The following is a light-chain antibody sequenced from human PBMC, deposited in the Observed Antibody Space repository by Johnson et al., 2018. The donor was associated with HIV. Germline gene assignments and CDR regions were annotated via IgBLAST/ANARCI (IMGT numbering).Light chain of an antibody. Sequence: QSVLTQPPSVSAAPGQKVTISCSGSSSNIGRNYVSWYQQLPGTAPKLLIFDNNKRPSGIPDRFSASKSGTSATLGITGRQTGDEADYYCGTWDSSLSAYVFGTGTKVTVL. CDR3: GTWDSSLSAYV. V-gene: IGLV1-51*01. J-gene: IGLJ1*01. CDR1: SSNIGRNY. CDR2: DNN.